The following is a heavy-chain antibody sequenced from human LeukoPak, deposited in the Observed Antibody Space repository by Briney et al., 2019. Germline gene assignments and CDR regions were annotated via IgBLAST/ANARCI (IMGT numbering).Heavy chain of an antibody. V-gene: IGHV1-69*13. J-gene: IGHJ6*02. CDR1: GGTFISYA. CDR3: ARSRFLEWLPFYYYGMDV. Sequence: SVKVSCKASGGTFISYAISWVRQAPGQGLEWMGGIIPIFGTANYAQKFQGRVTITADESTSTAYMELSSLRSEDTAVYYCARSRFLEWLPFYYYGMDVWGQGTTVTVSS. CDR2: IIPIFGTA. D-gene: IGHD3-3*01.